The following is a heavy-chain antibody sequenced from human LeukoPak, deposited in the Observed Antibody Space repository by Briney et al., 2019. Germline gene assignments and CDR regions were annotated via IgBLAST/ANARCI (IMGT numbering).Heavy chain of an antibody. CDR3: ARPSGGTPFKRFDY. J-gene: IGHJ4*02. CDR2: IGHNGTT. CDR1: GGSFSDYN. Sequence: PSETLSLTCAVYGGSFSDYNWTWIRQPPGKGLEWIGEIGHNGTTNYNPSLKRRVTISLDTSKNQFSLKLTSVTAADTAVYYCARPSGGTPFKRFDYWGEGTLVTVSS. D-gene: IGHD1-14*01. V-gene: IGHV4-34*01.